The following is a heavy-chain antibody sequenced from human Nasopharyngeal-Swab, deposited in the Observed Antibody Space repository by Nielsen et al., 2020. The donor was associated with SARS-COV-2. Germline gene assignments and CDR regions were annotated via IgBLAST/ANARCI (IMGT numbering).Heavy chain of an antibody. CDR2: IYYSGST. V-gene: IGHV4-31*03. Sequence: SETLSLTCTVSGGSFSSAGYFWTWIRQHPGKGLEWIGYIYYSGSTYYNPSLKSRVTISVDTSKNHFSLKLSSVTAADTAVYFCARSMYCSSTSCRYYFDYWGLGTLVTVSS. CDR1: GGSFSSAGYF. CDR3: ARSMYCSSTSCRYYFDY. J-gene: IGHJ4*02. D-gene: IGHD2-2*01.